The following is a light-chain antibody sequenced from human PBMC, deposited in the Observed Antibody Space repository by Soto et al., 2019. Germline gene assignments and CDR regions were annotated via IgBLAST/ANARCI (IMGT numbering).Light chain of an antibody. CDR3: QQYGDFPYT. CDR1: QSVANSY. V-gene: IGKV3-20*01. Sequence: EIVLTQSPGTLSLSPGERATLSCRASQSVANSYLAWHEQKPGQAPRLVIYATSKRASGIPDRFSGSGSGTDFTLTISKLEPEDFAVCYCQQYGDFPYTFGRGTKVDIK. J-gene: IGKJ2*01. CDR2: ATS.